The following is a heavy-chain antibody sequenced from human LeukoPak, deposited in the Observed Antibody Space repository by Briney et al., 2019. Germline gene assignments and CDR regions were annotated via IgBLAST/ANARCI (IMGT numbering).Heavy chain of an antibody. D-gene: IGHD4-17*01. CDR1: GFTFSSYW. CDR2: IKQDGSEK. V-gene: IGHV3-7*01. CDR3: ARIYGDYMGYYYYGMDV. Sequence: GGSLRLYCAASGFTFSSYWMSWVRQAPGKGLEWVANIKQDGSEKYYVDSVKGRFTISRDNAKNSLYLQMNSLRAEDTAVYYCARIYGDYMGYYYYGMDVWGQGTTVTVSS. J-gene: IGHJ6*02.